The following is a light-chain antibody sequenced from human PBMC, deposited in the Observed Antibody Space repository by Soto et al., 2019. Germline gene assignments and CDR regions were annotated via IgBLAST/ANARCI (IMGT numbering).Light chain of an antibody. CDR2: EVY. V-gene: IGLV2-14*01. CDR1: SSDVAGYNY. J-gene: IGLJ2*01. Sequence: QSVLTQPASVSGSPGQSITISCTGISSDVAGYNYVSWYQQHPGKAPKVMIYEVYNRPSGVSNRFSGSKSGNTASLTISGLQSGDEADYYCAAWDDSLNGVIFGGGTKLTVL. CDR3: AAWDDSLNGVI.